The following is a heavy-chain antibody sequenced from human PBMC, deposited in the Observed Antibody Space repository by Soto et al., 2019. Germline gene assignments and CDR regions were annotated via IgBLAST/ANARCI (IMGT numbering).Heavy chain of an antibody. D-gene: IGHD6-19*01. CDR2: IGAYNGNT. V-gene: IGHV1-18*01. J-gene: IGHJ1*01. Sequence: QVQLVQSGAEVKKPGASVRVSCKASGYTFTSFGISWVRQAPGRGLEWMGWIGAYNGNTEYAQSLQDRVTMTTDTSTSTAFMELTSLRSDDTAVYYCARAGIAVTGTRSFHHWGQGTLVTVSS. CDR1: GYTFTSFG. CDR3: ARAGIAVTGTRSFHH.